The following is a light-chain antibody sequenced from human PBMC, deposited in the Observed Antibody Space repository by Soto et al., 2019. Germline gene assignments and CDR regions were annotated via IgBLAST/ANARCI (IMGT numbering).Light chain of an antibody. CDR1: SSNIGSNT. V-gene: IGLV1-44*01. J-gene: IGLJ3*02. CDR2: SNN. Sequence: QPVLTQPPSASGTPGQRVTISCSGSSSNIGSNTVNWYQQLPGTAPKLLIYSNNQRPSAVPDRYSGSKSGTSASLAISGLQSEDEADYYWATWDDSLNGWVFGGGTKLTVL. CDR3: ATWDDSLNGWV.